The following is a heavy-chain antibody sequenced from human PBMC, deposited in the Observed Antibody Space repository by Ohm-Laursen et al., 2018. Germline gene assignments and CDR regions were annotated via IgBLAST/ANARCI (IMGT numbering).Heavy chain of an antibody. V-gene: IGHV3-30*18. J-gene: IGHJ3*01. CDR1: GFTFSSYG. CDR2: ILKDGSNK. CDR3: AKAHASDAFDF. Sequence: RSLRLSCAASGFTFSSYGMHWVRQAPGKGLEWVAVILKDGSNKYYADSVKGRFTISRGNSKNTLFLQMNSLRAEDTAVYYCAKAHASDAFDFWGQGTMVTVSS.